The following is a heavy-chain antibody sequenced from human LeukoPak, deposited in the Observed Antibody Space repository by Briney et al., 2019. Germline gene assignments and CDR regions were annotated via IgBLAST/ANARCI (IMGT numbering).Heavy chain of an antibody. CDR3: AKLLGTATTYDP. V-gene: IGHV3-7*01. J-gene: IGHJ5*02. CDR2: INPDGSQK. D-gene: IGHD4-23*01. Sequence: GGCLTLSCEASGFTFSGNWMSWVRQAPGKGLEWVASINPDGSQKLYVDSVKGRFTISRDNTKGSLYLQMNSLGAEDTAMYYCAKLLGTATTYDPWGQGTLVTVSS. CDR1: GFTFSGNW.